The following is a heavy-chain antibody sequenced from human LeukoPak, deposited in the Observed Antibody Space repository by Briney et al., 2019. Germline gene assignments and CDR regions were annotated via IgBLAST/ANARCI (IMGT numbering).Heavy chain of an antibody. Sequence: GGSLRLSCTVSGFTVSSNSMSWVRQAPGKGLEWVSFIYSGGNTHYSDSVKGRFTISRDNAKNTLYLQMNSLRAEDTAVYYCAREPAIYSSWVRYYYYYMDVWGKGTTVTVSS. J-gene: IGHJ6*03. CDR2: IYSGGNT. CDR3: AREPAIYSSWVRYYYYYMDV. CDR1: GFTVSSNS. V-gene: IGHV3-53*01. D-gene: IGHD6-13*01.